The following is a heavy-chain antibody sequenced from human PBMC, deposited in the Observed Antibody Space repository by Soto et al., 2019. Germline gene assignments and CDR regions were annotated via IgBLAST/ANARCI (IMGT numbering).Heavy chain of an antibody. J-gene: IGHJ4*02. V-gene: IGHV1-46*01. CDR1: GYIFTSCY. D-gene: IGHD3-22*01. CDR3: AREFYDYENSGRQYYVDY. CDR2: INPSGGAT. Sequence: ASVKVSCKASGYIFTSCYIHWVRQAPGQGLEWMGIINPSGGATSYAQKFQGRVTMTRDTSTSTVYMELTSLRSEDTAVYYCAREFYDYENSGRQYYVDYWGPGSLGTLSS.